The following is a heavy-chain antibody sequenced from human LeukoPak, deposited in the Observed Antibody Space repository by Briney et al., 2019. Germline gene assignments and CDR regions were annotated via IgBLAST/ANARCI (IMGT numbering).Heavy chain of an antibody. CDR3: ARRSGIAARELDYYMDV. J-gene: IGHJ6*03. CDR2: ISSSGSTI. CDR1: GFTFSDYY. D-gene: IGHD6-25*01. Sequence: GGSLRLSCAASGFTFSDYYMSWIRQAPGKGLEWVSYISSSGSTIYYADSVKSRFTISRDNAKNSLYLQMNSLRAEDTAVYYCARRSGIAARELDYYMDVWGKGTTVTVSS. V-gene: IGHV3-11*04.